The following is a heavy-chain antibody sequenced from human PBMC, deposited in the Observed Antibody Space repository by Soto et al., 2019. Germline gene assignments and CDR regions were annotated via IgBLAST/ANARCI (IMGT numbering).Heavy chain of an antibody. CDR1: GGSFSGYY. V-gene: IGHV4-34*01. CDR3: ARGQGLFCSSTSCYPYYFDY. D-gene: IGHD2-2*01. CDR2: INHSGST. Sequence: SETLSLTCAVYGGSFSGYYWSWIRQPPGKGLEWIGEINHSGSTNYNPSLKSRVTISVDTSKNQFSLKLSSVTAADTAVYYCARGQGLFCSSTSCYPYYFDYWGQGTLVTVSS. J-gene: IGHJ4*02.